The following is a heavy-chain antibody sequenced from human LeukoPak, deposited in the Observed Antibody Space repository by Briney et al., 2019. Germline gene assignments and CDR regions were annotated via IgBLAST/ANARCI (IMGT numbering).Heavy chain of an antibody. CDR2: IYYSGST. J-gene: IGHJ4*02. Sequence: PSETLSLPCTVYGGSISCNYWSCNRQPPGKGPEWIGYIYYSGSTNYNPSLKSRVTISVDTSKNQFSLKMNSVTAADTAVYYCARRASSGWSHCEYCGQGTLVTVSS. D-gene: IGHD6-19*01. CDR3: ARRASSGWSHCEY. V-gene: IGHV4-59*08. CDR1: GGSISCNY.